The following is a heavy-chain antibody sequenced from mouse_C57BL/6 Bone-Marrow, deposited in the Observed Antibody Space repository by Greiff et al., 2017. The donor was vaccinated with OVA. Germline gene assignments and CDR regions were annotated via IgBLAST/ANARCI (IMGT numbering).Heavy chain of an antibody. CDR2: INPNNGGT. V-gene: IGHV1-26*01. Sequence: EVQLQQSGPELVKPGASVKISCKASGYTFTDYYMNWVKQSHGKSLEWIGDINPNNGGTSYNQKFKGKATLTVDKSSSTADMELRSLTSEDSAVYYCATPPTYWGQGTTLTVSS. D-gene: IGHD1-1*01. CDR3: ATPPTY. CDR1: GYTFTDYY. J-gene: IGHJ2*01.